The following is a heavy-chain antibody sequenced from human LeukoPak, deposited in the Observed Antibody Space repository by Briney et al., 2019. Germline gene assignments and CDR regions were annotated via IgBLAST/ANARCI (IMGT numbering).Heavy chain of an antibody. V-gene: IGHV4-59*12. J-gene: IGHJ4*02. D-gene: IGHD3-22*01. CDR1: GGSISSYY. Sequence: SETLSLTCTVSGGSISSYYWSWIRPPPGKGLEWIGYIYYSGSTNYNPSLKSRVTISVDTSKNQFSLKLSSVTAADTAVYYCARGRFLSASGFDYYDSSGYYLSGVFDYWGQGTLVTVSS. CDR2: IYYSGST. CDR3: ARGRFLSASGFDYYDSSGYYLSGVFDY.